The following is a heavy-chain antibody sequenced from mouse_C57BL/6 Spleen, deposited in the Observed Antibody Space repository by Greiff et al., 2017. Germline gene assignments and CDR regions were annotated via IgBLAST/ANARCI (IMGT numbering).Heavy chain of an antibody. CDR2: IDPEDGET. J-gene: IGHJ3*01. D-gene: IGHD1-1*01. CDR3: ARENGSGAY. Sequence: EVKLVESGAELVKPGASVKLSCTASGFNIKDYYMHWVKQRTEQGLEWIGRIDPEDGETKYAPKFQGKATITADTSSNTAYLQLSSLTSEDTAVYYCARENGSGAYWGQGTLVTVSA. CDR1: GFNIKDYY. V-gene: IGHV14-2*01.